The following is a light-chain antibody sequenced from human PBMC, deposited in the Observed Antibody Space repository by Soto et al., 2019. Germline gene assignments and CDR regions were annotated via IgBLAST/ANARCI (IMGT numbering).Light chain of an antibody. CDR2: LGS. CDR3: MQTLQTPTT. CDR1: QSLLHSNGYRY. V-gene: IGKV2-28*01. J-gene: IGKJ2*01. Sequence: DIVMTQSPLSLPVTPGEPASISCRSSQSLLHSNGYRYLDWYLQKPGQSPQLLSYLGSNRASGVPDRFSGSGSGTDFTLKISRVEAEDVGVYYCMQTLQTPTTFGQGTKLEIK.